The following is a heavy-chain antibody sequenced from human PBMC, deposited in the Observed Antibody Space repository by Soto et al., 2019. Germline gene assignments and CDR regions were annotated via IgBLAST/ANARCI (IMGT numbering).Heavy chain of an antibody. Sequence: EVDLVESGGGSVQPGGSLRLSCAASGFSFSAYNMNWVRQAPGKGLDWVSYIRFGNHRILYADSARGRFTVSRDDARNLLYLQMNGLRDEDTAIYYCTRDCHGYSMDVWGPGTTVTVSS. J-gene: IGHJ6*02. CDR3: TRDCHGYSMDV. D-gene: IGHD4-17*01. CDR1: GFSFSAYN. V-gene: IGHV3-48*02. CDR2: IRFGNHRI.